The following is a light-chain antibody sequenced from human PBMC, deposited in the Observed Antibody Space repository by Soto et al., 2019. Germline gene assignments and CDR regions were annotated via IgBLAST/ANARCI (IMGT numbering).Light chain of an antibody. Sequence: EIVLTQSPGTLSLSPGERATLSCRASQSIKSSSLAWYQQRPGQAPRLLIYGASSRATGIPDKFSGSGSGTEFTLTISSLQSEDFAVYYCQQYNNWPPWTFGQGTKVEIK. CDR1: QSIKSSS. V-gene: IGKV3-20*01. CDR2: GAS. CDR3: QQYNNWPPWT. J-gene: IGKJ1*01.